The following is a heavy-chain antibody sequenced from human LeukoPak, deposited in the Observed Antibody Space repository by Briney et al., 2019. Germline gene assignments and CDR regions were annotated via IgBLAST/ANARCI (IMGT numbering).Heavy chain of an antibody. CDR3: ARASTTFDD. CDR1: GGSFSGYY. V-gene: IGHV4-34*01. J-gene: IGHJ4*02. D-gene: IGHD1-14*01. CDR2: INHSGST. Sequence: SETLSLTCAVYGGSFSGYYWSWIRQPPGKGLEWIGEINHSGSTNYNPSLKSRVTISVDTSKNQFSLKLSSVTAADTAAYYCARASTTFDDWGQGTLVTVSS.